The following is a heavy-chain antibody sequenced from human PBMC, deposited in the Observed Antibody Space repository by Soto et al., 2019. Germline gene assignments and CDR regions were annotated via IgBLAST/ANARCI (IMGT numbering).Heavy chain of an antibody. CDR2: IIPIFGTA. J-gene: IGHJ4*02. V-gene: IGHV1-69*01. Sequence: QVQLVQSGAEVKKPGSSVKVSCKASGGTFSSYAISWVRQAPGQGLEWMGGIIPIFGTANYAQKFQGRVTITADESTSTGYVEVSSLRSEDTAVCCGGGGGVLLWFGELFFDYWGQGTLVTVSS. CDR3: GGGGVLLWFGELFFDY. D-gene: IGHD3-10*01. CDR1: GGTFSSYA.